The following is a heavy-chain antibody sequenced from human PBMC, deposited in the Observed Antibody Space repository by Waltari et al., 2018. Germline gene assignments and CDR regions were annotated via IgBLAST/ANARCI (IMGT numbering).Heavy chain of an antibody. V-gene: IGHV3-43*01. D-gene: IGHD5-18*01. CDR1: GFTFDDYT. J-gene: IGHJ4*02. CDR3: AKDSGYSYGFDY. CDR2: SSWDVGST. Sequence: EVQLVESGGVVVQPGGSLRLSCAASGFTFDDYTMHWVRQAPGKGLEWVSLSSWDVGSTYYADSVKGRFTISRDNSKNSLYLQMNSLRTEDTALYYCAKDSGYSYGFDYWGQGTLVTVSS.